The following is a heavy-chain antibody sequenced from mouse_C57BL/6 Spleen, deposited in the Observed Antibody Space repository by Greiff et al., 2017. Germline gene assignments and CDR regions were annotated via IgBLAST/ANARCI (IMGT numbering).Heavy chain of an antibody. Sequence: QVQLQQLGTELVKPGASVKLSCKVSGYTFTSYWMLWVKQRPGQGLEWIGNINPSNGGTNYNEKFKSKATLTVDKSSSTAYMQLSSLTSEDSAVHYCARWGGYYGGFDYWSEGTTLTVSS. CDR3: ARWGGYYGGFDY. CDR1: GYTFTSYW. CDR2: INPSNGGT. D-gene: IGHD1-1*01. J-gene: IGHJ2*01. V-gene: IGHV1-53*01.